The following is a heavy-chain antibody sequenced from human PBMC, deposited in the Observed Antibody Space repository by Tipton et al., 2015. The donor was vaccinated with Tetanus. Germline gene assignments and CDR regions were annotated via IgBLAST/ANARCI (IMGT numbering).Heavy chain of an antibody. CDR2: VYYSGTT. Sequence: TLSLTCAVYGGSLSRYYWTWIRQPPGKGLEWIGSVYYSGTTYYNASLESRVTISIDTSKRQISMKLTSVTAADTAVYYCATQTDNWFDPWGQGLLVTVSS. J-gene: IGHJ5*02. CDR3: ATQTDNWFDP. CDR1: GGSLSRYY. V-gene: IGHV4-39*01.